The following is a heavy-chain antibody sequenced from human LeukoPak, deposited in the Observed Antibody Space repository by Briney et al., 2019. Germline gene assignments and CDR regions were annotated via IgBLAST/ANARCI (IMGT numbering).Heavy chain of an antibody. CDR3: ARHVPLYPGPNWFDP. D-gene: IGHD2-2*01. CDR1: GFTFSSYG. J-gene: IGHJ5*02. Sequence: GGSLRLSCAASGFTFSSYGMHWVRQAPGKGLEWVSSITGSSSYIYYADSVKGRFTISRDNAKNSLYLQMNSLRAEDTAVYYCARHVPLYPGPNWFDPWGQGTLVTVSS. V-gene: IGHV3-21*04. CDR2: ITGSSSYI.